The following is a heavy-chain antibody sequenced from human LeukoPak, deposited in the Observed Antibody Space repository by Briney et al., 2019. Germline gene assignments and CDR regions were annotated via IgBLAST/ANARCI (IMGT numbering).Heavy chain of an antibody. V-gene: IGHV3-66*01. CDR3: VRDDRRYGDYGYFDY. Sequence: GGSLRLSCAASGFTVRNTYMNWVRHAPGKGLEGVSVIYSGGGTYYADSVKGRFTISRDNSKNTLYLQMNSLRAEDTAVYYCVRDDRRYGDYGYFDYWGQGTLVTVSS. CDR1: GFTVRNTY. CDR2: IYSGGGT. J-gene: IGHJ4*02. D-gene: IGHD4-17*01.